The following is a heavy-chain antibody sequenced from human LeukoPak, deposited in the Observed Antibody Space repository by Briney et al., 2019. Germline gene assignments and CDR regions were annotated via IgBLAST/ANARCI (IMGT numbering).Heavy chain of an antibody. V-gene: IGHV1-18*01. CDR3: ARPNPYSGSYYFDY. J-gene: IGHJ4*02. CDR2: ISAYNGNT. CDR1: GYTFTSYG. Sequence: ASVKVSCKGSGYTFTSYGISWVRQAPGQGLEWMGWISAYNGNTNYAQKLQGRVTMTTDTSTSTAYMELRSLRSDDTAVYYCARPNPYSGSYYFDYWGQGTLVTVSS. D-gene: IGHD1-26*01.